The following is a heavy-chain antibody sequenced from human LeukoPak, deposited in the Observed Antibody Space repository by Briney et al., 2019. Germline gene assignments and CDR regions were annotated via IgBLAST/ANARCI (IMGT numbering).Heavy chain of an antibody. J-gene: IGHJ4*02. CDR3: ARDVGSGYNY. CDR2: INPSSGGT. CDR1: GYTFTGYY. V-gene: IGHV1-2*02. Sequence: ASVRVSCKASGYTFTGYYMHWVRQAPGQGLEWMGWINPSSGGTNYAQKFQGRVTMTRDTSISTAYMKLSSLRFDDTAVYYCARDVGSGYNYWGQGTLVTVSS. D-gene: IGHD3-3*01.